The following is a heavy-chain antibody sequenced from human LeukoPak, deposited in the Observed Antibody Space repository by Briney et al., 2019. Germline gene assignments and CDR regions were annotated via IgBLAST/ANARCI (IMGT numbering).Heavy chain of an antibody. CDR1: GDSISRSTYY. Sequence: PSETLSLTCTVSGDSISRSTYYWAWFRQPPGKGLEWIGSVYYGWSPYFNPSLESRATISVDTSKNHFSLKMSSVTAADTAVYYCARSSGTGTFSYWGQGTLVTVSS. CDR2: VYYGWSP. V-gene: IGHV4-39*02. D-gene: IGHD6-25*01. J-gene: IGHJ4*02. CDR3: ARSSGTGTFSY.